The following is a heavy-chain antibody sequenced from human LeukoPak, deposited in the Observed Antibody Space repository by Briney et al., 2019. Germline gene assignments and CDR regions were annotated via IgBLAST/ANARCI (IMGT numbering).Heavy chain of an antibody. CDR2: IIPIFGTA. J-gene: IGHJ4*02. CDR3: AREDTAMDPEGFDY. D-gene: IGHD5-18*01. Sequence: ASVKVSCKASGGTFSSYAISWVRQAPGQGLEWMGGIIPIFGTANYAQKFQGRVTITADESTGTAYMELSSLRSEDTAVYYCAREDTAMDPEGFDYWGQGTLVTVSS. CDR1: GGTFSSYA. V-gene: IGHV1-69*13.